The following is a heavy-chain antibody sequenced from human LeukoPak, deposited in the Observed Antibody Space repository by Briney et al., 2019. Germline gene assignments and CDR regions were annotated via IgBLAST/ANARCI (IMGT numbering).Heavy chain of an antibody. Sequence: GGSLRLSCAASGFTFSSYAMHWVRQAPGKGLEWVAVISYDGSNKYYADSVKGRFTISRDNSKNTLYLQMNSLRAEDTAVYYCARDQDGEVGAPLFDPWGQGTPVTVSS. J-gene: IGHJ5*02. D-gene: IGHD1-26*01. V-gene: IGHV3-30-3*01. CDR1: GFTFSSYA. CDR3: ARDQDGEVGAPLFDP. CDR2: ISYDGSNK.